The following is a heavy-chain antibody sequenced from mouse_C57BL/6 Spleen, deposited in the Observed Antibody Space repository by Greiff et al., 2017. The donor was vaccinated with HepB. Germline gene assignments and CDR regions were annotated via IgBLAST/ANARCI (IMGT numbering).Heavy chain of an antibody. V-gene: IGHV1-80*01. CDR1: GYAFSSYW. Sequence: VKLQESGAELVKPGASVKISCKASGYAFSSYWMNWVKQRPGKGLEWIGQIYPGDGDTNYNGKFKGKATLTADKSSSTAYMQLSSLTSEDSAVYFCARKVHSNYGFAYWGQGTLVTVSA. CDR2: IYPGDGDT. CDR3: ARKVHSNYGFAY. D-gene: IGHD2-5*01. J-gene: IGHJ3*01.